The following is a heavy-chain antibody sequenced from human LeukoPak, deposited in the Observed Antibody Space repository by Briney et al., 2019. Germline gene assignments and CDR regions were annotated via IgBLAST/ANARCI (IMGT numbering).Heavy chain of an antibody. J-gene: IGHJ4*02. CDR2: ILPDGSQK. CDR1: DFTFSFYW. D-gene: IGHD6-13*01. CDR3: GRLAHNAWYEIDY. Sequence: GGSLRLSCVASDFTFSFYWMTWVRQAPGKGLEWVANILPDGSQKYYVDSVKGRFTISRDNPKNSLYLQINSLRAEDTAVYYCGRLAHNAWYEIDYWGQGTLVTVSS. V-gene: IGHV3-7*01.